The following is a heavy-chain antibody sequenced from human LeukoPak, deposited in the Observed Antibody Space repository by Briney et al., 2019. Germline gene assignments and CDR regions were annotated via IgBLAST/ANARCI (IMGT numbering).Heavy chain of an antibody. Sequence: GGSLRLPCTTSGFTFGDHAMSWVRQAPGKGLEWVGFIRSKAYRGTTEYAASVEDRFTISRDDSKSIAYLQMDSLTSEDTAVYYCTRGPIHLWLHNGMDVWGQGTTVTVSS. CDR3: TRGPIHLWLHNGMDV. J-gene: IGHJ6*02. CDR1: GFTFGDHA. CDR2: IRSKAYRGTT. D-gene: IGHD5-18*01. V-gene: IGHV3-49*04.